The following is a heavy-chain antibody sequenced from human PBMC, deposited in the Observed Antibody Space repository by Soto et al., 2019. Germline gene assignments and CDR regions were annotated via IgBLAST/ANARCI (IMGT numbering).Heavy chain of an antibody. CDR3: AKAGGRVYCRGPSYCYAWVFDY. Sequence: PGGSLRLSCAASGVNFDDDAMHWVRRAPGTGLEWVSGISWNSGSMGYADSVKGRLIISRDNAKKSLYLQVNSPRPEDTALYYCAKAGGRVYCRGPSYCYAWVFDYWGPGTLVTVSS. J-gene: IGHJ4*02. CDR2: ISWNSGSM. V-gene: IGHV3-9*01. CDR1: GVNFDDDA. D-gene: IGHD2-15*01.